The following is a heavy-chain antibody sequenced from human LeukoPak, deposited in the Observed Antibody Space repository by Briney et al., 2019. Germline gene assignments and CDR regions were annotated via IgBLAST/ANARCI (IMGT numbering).Heavy chain of an antibody. V-gene: IGHV3-15*01. D-gene: IGHD7-27*01. CDR1: GFTFINAW. CDR3: ATEYWGAYNY. Sequence: PGGSLRLSCAASGFTFINAWMSWVRQAPGKGLEWVGRIKSKTDGGTTDFAAPVKGRFTISRDDSTNTLYLQMSSLMTEDTAVYYCATEYWGAYNYWGQGTLVTVSS. J-gene: IGHJ4*02. CDR2: IKSKTDGGTT.